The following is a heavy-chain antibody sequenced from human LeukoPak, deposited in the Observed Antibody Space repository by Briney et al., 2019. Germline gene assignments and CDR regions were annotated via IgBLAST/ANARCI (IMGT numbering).Heavy chain of an antibody. CDR2: ISYDGSNK. CDR1: GFTFSSYG. Sequence: GRSLRLSCAASGFTFSSYGMHWVRQAPGKGLEWVAVISYDGSNKYYADFVKGRFTISRDNSKNTLYLQVNSLSAEDTAVYYCVRVHRDRYIFDAFDVWGQGTMVTVSS. CDR3: VRVHRDRYIFDAFDV. V-gene: IGHV3-30*03. D-gene: IGHD2-21*01. J-gene: IGHJ3*01.